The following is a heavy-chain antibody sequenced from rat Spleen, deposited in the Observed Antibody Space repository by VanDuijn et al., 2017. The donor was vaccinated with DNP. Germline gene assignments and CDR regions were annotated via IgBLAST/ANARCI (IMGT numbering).Heavy chain of an antibody. D-gene: IGHD1-4*01. V-gene: IGHV5-7*01. CDR1: GFTFSDYA. Sequence: EVQLVESGGGLVQPRRSLKLFCAASGFTFSDYAMAWVRQSPKKGLEWVAAIFYDDSRTYYRDSVKSRFTISRDNTKSTLYLQMDSLRSEDTATYYCTQTGDPGMTGFDYWGQGVMVTVSS. J-gene: IGHJ2*01. CDR3: TQTGDPGMTGFDY. CDR2: IFYDDSRT.